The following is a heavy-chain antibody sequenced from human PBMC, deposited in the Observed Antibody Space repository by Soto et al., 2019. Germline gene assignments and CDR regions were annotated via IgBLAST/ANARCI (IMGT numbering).Heavy chain of an antibody. J-gene: IGHJ6*02. CDR3: ARDEDSSSRFDYYGMDV. D-gene: IGHD6-13*01. CDR1: GYTFTSYD. V-gene: IGHV1-8*01. Sequence: QVQLVQSGAEVKKPGASVKVSCKASGYTFTSYDINWVRQATGQGLEWMGWMNPNSGNTGYAQKFQGRVTMTRNTSISTAYVELSSLRSEDTAVYYCARDEDSSSRFDYYGMDVWGQGTTVTVSS. CDR2: MNPNSGNT.